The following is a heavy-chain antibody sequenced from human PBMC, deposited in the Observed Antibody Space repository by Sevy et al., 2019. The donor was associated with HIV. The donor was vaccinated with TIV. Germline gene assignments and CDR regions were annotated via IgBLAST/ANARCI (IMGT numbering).Heavy chain of an antibody. V-gene: IGHV3-23*01. Sequence: GGSLRLSCAASGFTFSSYAMSWVRQAPGKGLEWVSAISGSGGSTYSADSVEGRFTISRDNSQNTVYLQMNSLRVDDTAVYYCAKGYCSGGSCPRDYYYYGMDAWGQGTTVTVSS. CDR2: ISGSGGST. D-gene: IGHD2-15*01. CDR3: AKGYCSGGSCPRDYYYYGMDA. CDR1: GFTFSSYA. J-gene: IGHJ6*02.